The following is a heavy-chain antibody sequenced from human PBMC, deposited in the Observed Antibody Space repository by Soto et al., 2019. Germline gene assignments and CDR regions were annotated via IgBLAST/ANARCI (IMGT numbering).Heavy chain of an antibody. CDR1: GFPLSAYP. CDR2: LDPSSTYI. D-gene: IGHD4-17*01. CDR3: VRGSYGDYDS. V-gene: IGHV3-21*02. Sequence: EVQLVESGGGLFKLGGSLRLSFAASGFPLSAYPMNWVRQAPGKGLEWVSSLDPSSTYIYYADSVKGRFTLSRDNAKNSLFLRLNSLRADDTALYYCVRGSYGDYDSWGQGTLVTVSS. J-gene: IGHJ5*01.